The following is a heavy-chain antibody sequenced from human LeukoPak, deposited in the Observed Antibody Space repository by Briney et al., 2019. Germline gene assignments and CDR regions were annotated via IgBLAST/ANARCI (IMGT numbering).Heavy chain of an antibody. Sequence: PGGSLRLSCAASGFTFSSYRMNWVRQAPGKGLEWVSYISSSSSTIYYADSVKGRFTISRDNAKNSLYLQMNGLRAEDTAVYYCARDQRGYRSGSHITDYWGQGTLVTVSS. CDR3: ARDQRGYRSGSHITDY. CDR1: GFTFSSYR. CDR2: ISSSSSTI. J-gene: IGHJ4*02. V-gene: IGHV3-48*01. D-gene: IGHD3-10*01.